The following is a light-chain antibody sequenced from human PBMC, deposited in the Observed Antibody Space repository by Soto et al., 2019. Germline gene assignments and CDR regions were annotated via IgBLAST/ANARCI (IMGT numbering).Light chain of an antibody. CDR3: SSYTSSSTLYF. J-gene: IGLJ1*01. CDR2: DVS. Sequence: QSALTQPASVSGSPGQSITISCTGTSSDVGGYNYVSWYQQHPGKAPKPMIYDVSNRPSGVSNRFSGSKSGNTASLTISGLQAEDEDDYYCSSYTSSSTLYFFGTVTKVTVL. V-gene: IGLV2-14*01. CDR1: SSDVGGYNY.